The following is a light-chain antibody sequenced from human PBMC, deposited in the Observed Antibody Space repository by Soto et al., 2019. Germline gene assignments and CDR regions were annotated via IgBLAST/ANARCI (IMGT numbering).Light chain of an antibody. CDR3: SSYTSSSTLDV. CDR1: SRDVGGYNY. J-gene: IGLJ1*01. Sequence: QSVLTQPASVSGSPGQSINISCTGTSRDVGGYNYVSWYQQHPGKAPKLMIYEVSNRPSGVSNRFSGSTSGNTASLTISGLQAEDEADYYCSSYTSSSTLDVFGTGTKVTVL. CDR2: EVS. V-gene: IGLV2-14*01.